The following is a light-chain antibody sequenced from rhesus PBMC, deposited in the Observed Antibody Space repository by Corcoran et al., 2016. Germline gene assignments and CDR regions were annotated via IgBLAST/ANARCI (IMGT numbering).Light chain of an antibody. CDR3: CSYTTSSTFI. CDR1: SSDVGGYNY. Sequence: QAAPTQSPSVSGSPGQSVTISCTGTSSDVGGYNYVSWYQQHPGKAPKLMIYGVSKRPSGVSDRFSGSKSGNTASLTISGLQAEDEADYYCCSYTTSSTFIFGAGTRLTVL. CDR2: GVS. V-gene: IGLV2S7*01. J-gene: IGLJ1*01.